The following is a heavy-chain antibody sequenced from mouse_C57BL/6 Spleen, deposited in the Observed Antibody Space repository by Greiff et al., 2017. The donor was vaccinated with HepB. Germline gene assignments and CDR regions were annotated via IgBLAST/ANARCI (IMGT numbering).Heavy chain of an antibody. V-gene: IGHV1-54*01. Sequence: VQLQQSGAELVRPGTSVKVSCKASGYAFTNYLIEWVKQRPGQGLEWIGVINPGSGGTNYNEKFKGKATLTADKSSSTAYMQLSSLTSEDSAVYFCARGGPRGFAYWGQGTLVTVSA. CDR1: GYAFTNYL. CDR3: ARGGPRGFAY. J-gene: IGHJ3*01. CDR2: INPGSGGT. D-gene: IGHD3-1*01.